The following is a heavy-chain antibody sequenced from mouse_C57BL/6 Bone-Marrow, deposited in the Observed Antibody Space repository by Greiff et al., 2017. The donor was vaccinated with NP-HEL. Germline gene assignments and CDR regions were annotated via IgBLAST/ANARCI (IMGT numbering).Heavy chain of an antibody. CDR2: ISSGSSTI. CDR3: ARGRYSNFAY. CDR1: GFTFSDYG. J-gene: IGHJ3*01. Sequence: EVKVEESGGGLVKPGGSLKLSCAASGFTFSDYGMHWVRQAPEKGLEWVAYISSGSSTIYYADTVKGRFTISRDNAKNTLFLQMTSLRSEDTAMYYCARGRYSNFAYWGQGTLVTVSA. V-gene: IGHV5-17*01. D-gene: IGHD2-5*01.